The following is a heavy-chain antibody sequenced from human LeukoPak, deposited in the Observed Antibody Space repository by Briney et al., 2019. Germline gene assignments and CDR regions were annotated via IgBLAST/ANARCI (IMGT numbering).Heavy chain of an antibody. V-gene: IGHV4-59*01. CDR3: ARAERNYDYVWRSYRPYYFDY. Sequence: SETLSLTCTVSSGSISRYYWSWRRQPPGTGLEWFGYIYYSGSTNYNPSLKSRVNISVDTSKNQFSLKLSSVTAADTAVYYCARAERNYDYVWRSYRPYYFDYWGQGTLVTVSS. CDR1: SGSISRYY. J-gene: IGHJ4*02. CDR2: IYYSGST. D-gene: IGHD3-16*02.